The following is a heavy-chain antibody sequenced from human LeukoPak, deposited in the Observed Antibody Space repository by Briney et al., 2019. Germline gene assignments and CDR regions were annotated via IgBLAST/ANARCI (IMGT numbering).Heavy chain of an antibody. V-gene: IGHV3-21*01. CDR1: GFTFSSYS. CDR2: ISSSSSYI. Sequence: GGSLRLSCAASGFTFSSYSMNWVRQAPGKGLEWVSSISSSSSYIYYADSVKGRFTISRDNAKNSLYLQMNSLRAEDTAVYYCAGGVGGYCSGGSCYEHGRWDDHHAFDIWGQGTMVTVSS. D-gene: IGHD2-15*01. CDR3: AGGVGGYCSGGSCYEHGRWDDHHAFDI. J-gene: IGHJ3*02.